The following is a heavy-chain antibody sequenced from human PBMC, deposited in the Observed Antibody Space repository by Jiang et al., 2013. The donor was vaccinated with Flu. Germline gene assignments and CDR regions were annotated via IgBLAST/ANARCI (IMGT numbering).Heavy chain of an antibody. CDR1: GFTFSSYG. Sequence: SGGGVVQPGRSLRLSCAASGFTFSSYGMHWVRQAPGKGLEWVSFIWYDGSREYHADSVKGRFTISRDNSKNTLYLQMNSLRAEDTAVYYCASGTQLWRMDDWGQGTLVTVSS. CDR2: IWYDGSRE. J-gene: IGHJ4*02. V-gene: IGHV3-33*01. D-gene: IGHD5-18*01. CDR3: ASGTQLWRMDD.